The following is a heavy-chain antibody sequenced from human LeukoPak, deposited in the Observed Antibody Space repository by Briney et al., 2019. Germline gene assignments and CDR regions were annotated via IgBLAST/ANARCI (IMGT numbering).Heavy chain of an antibody. D-gene: IGHD4-17*01. CDR3: AKDRYGDSGGYFDL. Sequence: GGSLRLSCAPSGITFSSCAMSWVRQAPGKGLEWVSAISGTGGRIYYGDSVKGRFTISRDNSKNTLYLQMNSLRAEDTAIYYCAKDRYGDSGGYFDLWGRGTLVTVSS. CDR2: ISGTGGRI. J-gene: IGHJ2*01. CDR1: GITFSSCA. V-gene: IGHV3-23*01.